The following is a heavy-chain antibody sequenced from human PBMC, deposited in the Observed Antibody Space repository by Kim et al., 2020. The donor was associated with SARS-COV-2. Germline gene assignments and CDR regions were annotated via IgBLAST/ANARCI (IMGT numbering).Heavy chain of an antibody. CDR1: GGSIQSHGLF. J-gene: IGHJ3*02. CDR2: VDYSGAT. CDR3: ARTTVVTGGGFDI. Sequence: SETLSLTCAVSGGSIQSHGLFWGWIRQPPGKGLEWLGSVDYSGATYHTPSLKSRLTMSRDTSQNQFSLRLNSVTATDTAMYYCARTTVVTGGGFDIWGRGTMVSVSS. V-gene: IGHV4-39*07. D-gene: IGHD2-21*02.